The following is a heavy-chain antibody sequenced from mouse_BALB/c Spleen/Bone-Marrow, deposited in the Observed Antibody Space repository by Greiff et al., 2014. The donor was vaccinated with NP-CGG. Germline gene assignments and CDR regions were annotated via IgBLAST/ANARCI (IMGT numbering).Heavy chain of an antibody. CDR3: ASYVYGYYFDY. CDR2: IDPANVNT. CDR1: GFNIKDTY. J-gene: IGHJ2*01. D-gene: IGHD1-1*01. V-gene: IGHV14-3*02. Sequence: GQLKDSGAELVKPGASVKLSCTASGFNIKDTYMHWGKQRPEKGLEGIGRIDPANVNTKYDPKFQGKATITADTSSNTAYLQLSNLTSEDTAVYYCASYVYGYYFDYWGQGTTLTVSS.